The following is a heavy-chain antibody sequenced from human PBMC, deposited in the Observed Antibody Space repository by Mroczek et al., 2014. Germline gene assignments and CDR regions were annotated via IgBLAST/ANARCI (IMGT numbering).Heavy chain of an antibody. Sequence: QVQLQESGPGLVKPSQTLSLTCTVSGGSISSGGYYWSWIRQHPGKGLEWIGYIYYSGSTYYNPSLKSRVTISVDTSKNQFSLKLSSVTAADTAVYYCARDAGYCSSTSCFQYYYYYGMDVWGQGTTVTRLL. CDR2: IYYSGST. V-gene: IGHV4-31*03. D-gene: IGHD2-2*01. J-gene: IGHJ6*02. CDR1: GGSISSGGYY. CDR3: ARDAGYCSSTSCFQYYYYYGMDV.